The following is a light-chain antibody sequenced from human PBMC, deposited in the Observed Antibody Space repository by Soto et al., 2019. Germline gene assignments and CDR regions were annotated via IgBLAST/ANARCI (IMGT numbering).Light chain of an antibody. Sequence: QLVLTQSPSASASLGASVKLTCTLSSGHSSYAIAWHQQQPEKGPRYLMKLNSDGSHGKGDGIPDRFSGSSSGAERYLTISRPPAGGGAGHFWQTRGPGPGVFRGGTKVTVL. CDR3: QTRGPGPGV. J-gene: IGLJ2*01. V-gene: IGLV4-69*01. CDR2: LNSDGSH. CDR1: SGHSSYA.